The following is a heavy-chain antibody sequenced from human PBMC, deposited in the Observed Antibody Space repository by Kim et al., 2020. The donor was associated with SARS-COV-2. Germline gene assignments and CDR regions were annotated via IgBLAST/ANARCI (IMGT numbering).Heavy chain of an antibody. CDR1: GDSISTYY. Sequence: SETLSLTCTVSGDSISTYYWSWIRQPPGKGLEWIGYIYNSGSTNYSPSLKSRVIISLDTSKSQFSLKLSSVTAAYTAVYYCARLGGGHWYPCVFDIWGQG. CDR2: IYNSGST. J-gene: IGHJ3*02. CDR3: ARLGGGHWYPCVFDI. V-gene: IGHV4-59*01. D-gene: IGHD3-16*01.